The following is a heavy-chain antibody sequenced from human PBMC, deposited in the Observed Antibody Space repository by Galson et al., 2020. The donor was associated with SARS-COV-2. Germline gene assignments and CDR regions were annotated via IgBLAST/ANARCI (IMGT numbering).Heavy chain of an antibody. CDR3: TRAYFYDSSGYRGDF. CDR1: GFTFGDDT. V-gene: IGHV3-49*03. CDR2: IRGKAYGGTT. D-gene: IGHD3-22*01. Sequence: GGSLRLSCTASGFTFGDDTMIWFRQPPGAGLGWLAFIRGKAYGGTTDYAASVKGRFTISRDDSNNIAHLQMNSLKTEDTGVYYCTRAYFYDSSGYRGDFWGQGTLVTVSS. J-gene: IGHJ4*02.